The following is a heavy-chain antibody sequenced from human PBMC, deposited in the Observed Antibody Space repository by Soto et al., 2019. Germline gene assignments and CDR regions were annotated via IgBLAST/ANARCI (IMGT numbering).Heavy chain of an antibody. D-gene: IGHD3-16*01. Sequence: EVQLVESGGGLVKPGGSLRLSCEASGFAFNSYGINWVRQGPGKGLEWVSSISGSSGNIYYGDSVRGRFTISRDNAKKSVYLQMNSLRVEDTAMYYCARTWIRFGPNDYWGQGAPVTVSS. CDR1: GFAFNSYG. CDR2: ISGSSGNI. J-gene: IGHJ4*02. V-gene: IGHV3-21*02. CDR3: ARTWIRFGPNDY.